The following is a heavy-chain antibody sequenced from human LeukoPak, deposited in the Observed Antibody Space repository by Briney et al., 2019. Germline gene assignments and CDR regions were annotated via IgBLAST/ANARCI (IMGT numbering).Heavy chain of an antibody. CDR3: ARIDRAVAGTIDY. CDR2: LYNSGST. V-gene: IGHV4-59*08. Sequence: SETLSLTCTVSGDSINVNYWSWIRQPPGKGLEWIGYLYNSGSTKYNPSLKSRVTMSVDTSKNQFSLKLSSVTAADTAAYYCARIDRAVAGTIDYWGQGTLVTVSS. J-gene: IGHJ4*02. D-gene: IGHD6-19*01. CDR1: GDSINVNY.